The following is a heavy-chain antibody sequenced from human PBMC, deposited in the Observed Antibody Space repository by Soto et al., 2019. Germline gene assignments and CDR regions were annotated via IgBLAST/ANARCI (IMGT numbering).Heavy chain of an antibody. CDR3: AHAGDYDLLTFDH. CDR1: GFSLSTYDMG. V-gene: IGHV2-5*02. Sequence: SGPTLVNPTQTLTLTCDFSGFSLSTYDMGVAWIRQPPGKALEWLALIYWDDDKRYSPSLKDRLAISKDTSSNQVVLTITNMDPGDTATYFCAHAGDYDLLTFDHWGPGTLVTVSS. D-gene: IGHD4-17*01. J-gene: IGHJ4*02. CDR2: IYWDDDK.